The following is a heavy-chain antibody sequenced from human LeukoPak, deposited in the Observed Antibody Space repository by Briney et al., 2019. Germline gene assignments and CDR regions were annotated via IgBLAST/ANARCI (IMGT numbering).Heavy chain of an antibody. CDR2: IKNDGSES. CDR1: GFNFRDHW. CDR3: VRDAAYSAFNM. J-gene: IGHJ3*02. D-gene: IGHD4-11*01. Sequence: QLGGSLRLSCAVSGFNFRDHWMDWVRQAPGKGLEWVGHIKNDGSESYYVDSLKGRFSISRDNTNNALYLQMNSLRVEDTAVYYCVRDAAYSAFNMWGQGTMVTVSS. V-gene: IGHV3-7*01.